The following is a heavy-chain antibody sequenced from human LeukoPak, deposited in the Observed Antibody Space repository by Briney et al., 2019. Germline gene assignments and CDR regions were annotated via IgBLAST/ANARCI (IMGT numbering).Heavy chain of an antibody. CDR2: IDTAGGR. J-gene: IGHJ6*03. CDR1: GFTFRNYD. Sequence: GGSLRLSCAASGFTFRNYDMHWVRQASGKGLEWVSAIDTAGGRSYAVSGKGRFTISRDNAKNSLSLQMNNLTVGDAAVYFCARGGSLYDASYYYYLDVWGTGTRVTVSS. D-gene: IGHD2/OR15-2a*01. V-gene: IGHV3-13*01. CDR3: ARGGSLYDASYYYYLDV.